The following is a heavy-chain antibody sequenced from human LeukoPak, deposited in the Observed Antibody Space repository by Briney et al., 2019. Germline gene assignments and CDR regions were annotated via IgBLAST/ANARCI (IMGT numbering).Heavy chain of an antibody. J-gene: IGHJ4*02. D-gene: IGHD6-13*01. CDR2: IWYDGSNK. Sequence: PGGSLRLSCAASGFTFSSYVMYSVRQAPGKGLEWVSLIWYDGSNKYYVDSVKGRFTISRDNSKNTLYLQMNSLRAEDTAVYYCARDPSSSSPDLDYWGQGTQVTVSS. V-gene: IGHV3-33*07. CDR3: ARDPSSSSPDLDY. CDR1: GFTFSSYV.